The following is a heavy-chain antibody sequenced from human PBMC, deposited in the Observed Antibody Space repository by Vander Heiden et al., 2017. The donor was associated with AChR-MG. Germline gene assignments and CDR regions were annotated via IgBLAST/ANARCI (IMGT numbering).Heavy chain of an antibody. D-gene: IGHD4-17*01. J-gene: IGHJ4*02. CDR1: GGSISSYY. CDR2: IYYSGST. V-gene: IGHV4-59*01. Sequence: QVQLQESGPGLVKPSETLSLTCTVSGGSISSYYWSWIRQPPGKGLEWIGYIYYSGSTNYNPSLKSRVTISVDTSKNQFSLKLSSVTAADTAVYYCARETTVNFDYWGQGTLVTVSS. CDR3: ARETTVNFDY.